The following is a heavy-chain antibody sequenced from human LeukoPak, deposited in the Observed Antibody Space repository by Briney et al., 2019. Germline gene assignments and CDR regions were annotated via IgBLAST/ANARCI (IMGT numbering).Heavy chain of an antibody. CDR2: IYYGGST. D-gene: IGHD2-15*01. Sequence: SETLSLICSVSCGSIISGGYFWWWLRQHPGGRLGGLVFIYYGGSTYYNPSLKSRVTISVDTSKNQFSLKLSSVTAADTAVYYCARDGPSYCSGGSCYGYYGIDVWGKGTTVTVSS. J-gene: IGHJ6*04. CDR1: CGSIISGGYF. CDR3: ARDGPSYCSGGSCYGYYGIDV. V-gene: IGHV4-31*03.